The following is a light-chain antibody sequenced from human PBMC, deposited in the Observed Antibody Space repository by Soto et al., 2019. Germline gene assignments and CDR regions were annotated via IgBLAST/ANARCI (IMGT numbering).Light chain of an antibody. CDR3: QQYNNWPMWT. V-gene: IGKV3-15*01. J-gene: IGKJ1*01. CDR2: GAS. CDR1: RGISSD. Sequence: IVMTQSPATLSVSPGERATLSCGASRGISSDLAWYHQKPGQAPRLLIYGASNRATGIPARFSGSGSGTEFTLTINSLQSEDFAVYYCQQYNNWPMWTFGQGTKVDI.